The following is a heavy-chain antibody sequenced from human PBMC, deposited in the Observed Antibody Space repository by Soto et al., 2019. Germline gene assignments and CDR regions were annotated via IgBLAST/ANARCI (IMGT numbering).Heavy chain of an antibody. CDR3: AKDGASGSYPPYYYFGMDV. CDR1: GFTFSSYA. D-gene: IGHD1-26*01. CDR2: ISGSGGNA. Sequence: GGSLRLSCAASGFTFSSYAMSWVRQAPEKGLEWVSTISGSGGNAYYADSVKGRFSISRDNSKNTLRLQMNSLRADDTAVYYCAKDGASGSYPPYYYFGMDVWGQGTTVTVSS. J-gene: IGHJ6*02. V-gene: IGHV3-23*01.